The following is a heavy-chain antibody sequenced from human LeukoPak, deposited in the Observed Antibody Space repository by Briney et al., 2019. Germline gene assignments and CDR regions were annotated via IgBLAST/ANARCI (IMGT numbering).Heavy chain of an antibody. CDR1: RFTFISYT. CDR3: VPDIVVVIFAY. CDR2: MSSNGGCT. V-gene: IGHV3-64D*09. D-gene: IGHD2-15*01. J-gene: IGHJ4*01. Sequence: GGSLRLSCSASRFTFISYTMHWVRQAPGKGLEYVSGMSSNGGCTYYADSVKGRFTISRDNSKNTLYLQMSSLRVEDTAVYYCVPDIVVVIFAYWGQEPWSPSPQ.